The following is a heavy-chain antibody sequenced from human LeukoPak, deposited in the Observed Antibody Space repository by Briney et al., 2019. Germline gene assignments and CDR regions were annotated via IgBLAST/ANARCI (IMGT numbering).Heavy chain of an antibody. J-gene: IGHJ4*02. CDR2: MNPNSGNT. CDR1: GYTFTSYD. V-gene: IGHV1-8*01. CDR3: ARGKARDGYNYPGIFDY. Sequence: ASVKVSYKASGYTFTSYDINWVRQATGQGLEWMGWMNPNSGNTGYAQKFQGRVTMTRNTSISTAYMELSSLRSEDTAVYYCARGKARDGYNYPGIFDYWGQGALVTVSS. D-gene: IGHD5-24*01.